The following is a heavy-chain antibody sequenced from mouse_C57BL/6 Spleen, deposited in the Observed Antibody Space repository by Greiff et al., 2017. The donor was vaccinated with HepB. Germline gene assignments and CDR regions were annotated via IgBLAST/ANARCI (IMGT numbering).Heavy chain of an antibody. CDR2: ISSGGSYT. V-gene: IGHV5-6*02. Sequence: DVMLVESGGDLVKPGGSLKLSCAASGFTFSSYGMSWVRQTPDKRLEWVATISSGGSYTYYPDSVKGRFTISRDNAKNTLYLQMSSLKSEDTAMYYCARQGFFDVWGTGTTVTVSS. CDR1: GFTFSSYG. CDR3: ARQGFFDV. J-gene: IGHJ1*03.